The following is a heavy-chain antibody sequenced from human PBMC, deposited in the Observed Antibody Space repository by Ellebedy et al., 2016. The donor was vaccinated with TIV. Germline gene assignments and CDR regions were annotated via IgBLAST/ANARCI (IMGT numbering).Heavy chain of an antibody. CDR1: GFTFSRFA. D-gene: IGHD2-2*01. J-gene: IGHJ4*02. V-gene: IGHV3-30-3*01. Sequence: GESLKISCAASGFTFSRFAMHWVRQAPGKGLEWVAVISYDGNNNYYADSVKGRFTISRDNSKNKMYLQMSSLRADETAVYYCARDHCISTGCYAGVDYWGQGTLVTVSS. CDR2: ISYDGNNN. CDR3: ARDHCISTGCYAGVDY.